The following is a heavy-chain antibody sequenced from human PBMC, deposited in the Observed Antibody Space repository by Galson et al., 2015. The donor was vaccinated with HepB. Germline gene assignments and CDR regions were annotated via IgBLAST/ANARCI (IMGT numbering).Heavy chain of an antibody. D-gene: IGHD3-3*01. J-gene: IGHJ3*02. Sequence: SLRLSCAASGFTFGNYWMSWVRQAPGKGLEWVANINQDGSEKNYGDSVKGRLTISRENAKNSLYLQMNSLRAEDTAVYYCARAVYDFWSGYYDAFDIWGQGTMVTVSS. V-gene: IGHV3-7*03. CDR3: ARAVYDFWSGYYDAFDI. CDR2: INQDGSEK. CDR1: GFTFGNYW.